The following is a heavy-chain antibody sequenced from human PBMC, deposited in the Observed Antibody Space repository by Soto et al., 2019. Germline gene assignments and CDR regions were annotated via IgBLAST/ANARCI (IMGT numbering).Heavy chain of an antibody. CDR2: INDSGST. CDR1: GGSFSGYY. D-gene: IGHD3-16*02. V-gene: IGHV4-34*01. CDR3: ARAPYDNIWGSYRYIDF. J-gene: IGHJ4*02. Sequence: SETLSLTCAVYGGSFSGYYHWTWIRQPPGKGLEWIGEINDSGSTDYNPSLESRVTTSADTSKNHFSLKLRSVTAADTAVYYCARAPYDNIWGSYRYIDFWGQGALVTVSS.